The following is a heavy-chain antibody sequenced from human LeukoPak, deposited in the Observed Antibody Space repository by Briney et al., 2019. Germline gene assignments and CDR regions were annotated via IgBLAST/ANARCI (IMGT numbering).Heavy chain of an antibody. Sequence: PGGSLRLSCAASGFTSGIYWMNWVRQAPGRGLEWVASMKPDGSETNYLGSVKGRVTISRDNAKNSLYLQMNSLRVEDTAIYYCAKARPGDIFDYWGQGTLVTVSS. CDR1: GFTSGIYW. CDR3: AKARPGDIFDY. J-gene: IGHJ4*02. D-gene: IGHD3-10*01. CDR2: MKPDGSET. V-gene: IGHV3-7*01.